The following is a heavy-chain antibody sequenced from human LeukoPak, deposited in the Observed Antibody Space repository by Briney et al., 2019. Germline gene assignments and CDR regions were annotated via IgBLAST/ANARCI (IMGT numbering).Heavy chain of an antibody. J-gene: IGHJ4*02. D-gene: IGHD3-10*01. Sequence: GGSLRLSCAASGFTFSSNYMSWVRQAPGKGLEWVSAISGSGDSTYYADSVKGRFTISRDNSKNTLYLQMNSLRAKDTAVYYCARGRGLWFGELAYWGQGTLVTVSS. CDR1: GFTFSSNY. CDR3: ARGRGLWFGELAY. CDR2: ISGSGDST. V-gene: IGHV3-23*01.